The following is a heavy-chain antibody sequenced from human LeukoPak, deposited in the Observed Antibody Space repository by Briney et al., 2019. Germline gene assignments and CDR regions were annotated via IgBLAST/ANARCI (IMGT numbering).Heavy chain of an antibody. CDR3: ARGEFDYGGNPEGYYYYMDV. V-gene: IGHV1-46*01. J-gene: IGHJ6*03. D-gene: IGHD4-23*01. Sequence: GASVKVSCKASGGTFSSYAISWVRQAPGQGLEWMGIINPSGGSTSYAQKFQGRVTMTRDTSTSTVYMELSSLRSEDTAVYYCARGEFDYGGNPEGYYYYMDVWGKGTTVTVSS. CDR2: INPSGGST. CDR1: GGTFSSYA.